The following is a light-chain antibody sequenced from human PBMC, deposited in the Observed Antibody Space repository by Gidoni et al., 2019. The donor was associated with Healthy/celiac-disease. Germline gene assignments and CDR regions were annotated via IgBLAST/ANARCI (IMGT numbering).Light chain of an antibody. CDR2: DES. CDR1: QSVSSY. Sequence: EILLTQSPATLSLSPGERATLPCSASQSVSSYLHWYQQKPGQAHRLLIYDESNRATGTPARFSGSGSGTDFTLTISSIEPEDFAVYSCQQRSNWPPTVTFGGGTKVEIK. J-gene: IGKJ4*01. CDR3: QQRSNWPPTVT. V-gene: IGKV3-11*01.